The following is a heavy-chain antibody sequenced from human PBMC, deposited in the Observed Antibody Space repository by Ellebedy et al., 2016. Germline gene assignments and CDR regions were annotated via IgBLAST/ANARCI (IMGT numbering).Heavy chain of an antibody. CDR2: ISAYNGNT. CDR1: GYTFTGYY. D-gene: IGHD1-26*01. J-gene: IGHJ5*02. CDR3: ARDSGMRVFRAP. Sequence: ASVKVSCXASGYTFTGYYMHWVRQAPGQGLEWMGWISAYNGNTNYAQKLQGRVTMTTDTSTSTAYMELRSLRSDDTAVYYCARDSGMRVFRAPWGQGTLVTVSS. V-gene: IGHV1-18*04.